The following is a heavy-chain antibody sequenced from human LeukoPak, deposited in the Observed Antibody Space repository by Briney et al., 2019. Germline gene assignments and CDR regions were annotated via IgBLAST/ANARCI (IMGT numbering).Heavy chain of an antibody. CDR1: GDNFSGYY. D-gene: IGHD3-9*01. J-gene: IGHJ5*02. CDR3: ARDGYHDVLTGYSRNWFDP. CDR2: INHNSGGT. Sequence: ASVKVSCKASGDNFSGYYIHWVRQAPGQRREWMGWINHNSGGTNYAQKFPGRVTMTRDTSMRTAYMELSRLRSDDTAVYYCARDGYHDVLTGYSRNWFDPWGQGTLVTVSS. V-gene: IGHV1-2*02.